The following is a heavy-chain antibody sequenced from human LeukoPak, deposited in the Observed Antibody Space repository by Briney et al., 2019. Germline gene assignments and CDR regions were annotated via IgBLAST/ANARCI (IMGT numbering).Heavy chain of an antibody. D-gene: IGHD1-1*01. V-gene: IGHV4-59*08. CDR3: ARQTTDAFDI. Sequence: SETLSLTCTVSGGSISSYYWSWIRQPPGKGLEWIGYIYYSGSTNYNPSLKSRVTISVDTSKNQFSLKLSSVTAADTAVYYCARQTTDAFDIWGQETMVTVSS. CDR2: IYYSGST. CDR1: GGSISSYY. J-gene: IGHJ3*02.